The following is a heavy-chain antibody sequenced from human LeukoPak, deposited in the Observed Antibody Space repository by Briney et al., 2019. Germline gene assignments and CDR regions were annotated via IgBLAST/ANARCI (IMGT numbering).Heavy chain of an antibody. CDR2: ISADNGNT. D-gene: IGHD3-22*01. CDR3: ARDYYESSGYYEDCFDP. V-gene: IGHV1-18*04. J-gene: IGHJ5*02. Sequence: ASVKVSCKASGYNFISYGISWVRQAPGQELEWMGWISADNGNTKYAQKLQGRVTMTTDTSTSTVYMELRSLRSDDTAVYYCARDYYESSGYYEDCFDPWGQGTLVTVSS. CDR1: GYNFISYG.